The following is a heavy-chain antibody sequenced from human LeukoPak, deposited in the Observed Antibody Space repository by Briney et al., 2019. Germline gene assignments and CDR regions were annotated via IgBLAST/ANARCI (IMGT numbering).Heavy chain of an antibody. CDR2: ISASATRS. CDR3: ARGNGDTFGALDF. J-gene: IGHJ4*02. Sequence: PGGSLRLSCATSGFTFSSYAMNWVRQAPGKGLEWVSGISASATRSDYADSLQGRFTISRDNSKNIVSLQLTSLRADDTAVYHCARGNGDTFGALDFWGQGILVTVS. D-gene: IGHD4/OR15-4a*01. V-gene: IGHV3-23*01. CDR1: GFTFSSYA.